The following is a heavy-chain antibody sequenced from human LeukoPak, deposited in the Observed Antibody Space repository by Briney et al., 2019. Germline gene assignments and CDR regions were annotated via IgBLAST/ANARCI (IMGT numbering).Heavy chain of an antibody. CDR3: AKDLGFGDLAFDY. J-gene: IGHJ4*02. D-gene: IGHD3-10*01. V-gene: IGHV3-23*01. CDR1: GFTFSSYT. Sequence: PGGSLRLSCAASGFTFSSYTMSWVRQAPGKGLEWVSTFSGGGSSTYYANSVKGRFTISRDNSKNTLYLQMNSLRAEDTAVYYCAKDLGFGDLAFDYWGQGTLVTVSS. CDR2: FSGGGSST.